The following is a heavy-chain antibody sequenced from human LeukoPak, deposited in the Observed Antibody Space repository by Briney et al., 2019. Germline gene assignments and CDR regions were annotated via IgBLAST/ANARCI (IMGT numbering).Heavy chain of an antibody. Sequence: QPGGSLRLSCAASGFTFSTNWMNWVRQVPGRGLEWVANIKQDGSEKNYVDSVKGRFTISRDNAKNSLFLQMNSLRAEDTAVYYCARGDYLAFWGQGTLVTVSP. J-gene: IGHJ4*02. CDR2: IKQDGSEK. D-gene: IGHD4-17*01. V-gene: IGHV3-7*01. CDR1: GFTFSTNW. CDR3: ARGDYLAF.